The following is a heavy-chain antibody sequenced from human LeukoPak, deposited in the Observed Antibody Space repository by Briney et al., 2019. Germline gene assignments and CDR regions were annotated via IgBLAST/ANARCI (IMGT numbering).Heavy chain of an antibody. Sequence: SETLSLTCTVSGGSISSYSWSWIRQPAGEGLEWIGRIFTSGNTNYNPSLKSRVTMSVDTSKNQFSLKLSSVTAVDTAVYYCAREANAFDIWGQGTMVTVSS. CDR1: GGSISSYS. J-gene: IGHJ3*02. CDR3: AREANAFDI. CDR2: IFTSGNT. V-gene: IGHV4-4*07.